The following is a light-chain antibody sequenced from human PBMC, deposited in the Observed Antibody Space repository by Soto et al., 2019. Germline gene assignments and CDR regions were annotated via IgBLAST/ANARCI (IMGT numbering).Light chain of an antibody. Sequence: DIQMTQSPSTLSASVVDRVTITCLASQSISTWLAWYQQEPGKAPKLLIHKASSLESGVPSRFSGSGSGTEFTLTISSLQPDDFATYYCQQYNSYSPTFGQGTKVDIK. V-gene: IGKV1-5*03. CDR3: QQYNSYSPT. CDR2: KAS. CDR1: QSISTW. J-gene: IGKJ1*01.